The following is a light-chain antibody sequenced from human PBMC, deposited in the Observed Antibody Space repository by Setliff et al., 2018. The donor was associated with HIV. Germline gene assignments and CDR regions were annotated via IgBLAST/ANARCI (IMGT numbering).Light chain of an antibody. CDR3: QVWDSSSDHDV. J-gene: IGLJ1*01. Sequence: SYELTQPPSASVAPGKTARITCGGNNIGSKSVHWYQQKPGQAPVLVIYYDSDRPSGIPERFSGSNSGNTATLTISRVEAGDEADYYCQVWDSSSDHDVFGTGTKVTVL. CDR2: YDS. V-gene: IGLV3-21*04. CDR1: NIGSKS.